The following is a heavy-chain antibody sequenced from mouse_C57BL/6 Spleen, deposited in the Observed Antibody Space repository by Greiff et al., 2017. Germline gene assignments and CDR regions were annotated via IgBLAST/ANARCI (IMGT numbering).Heavy chain of an antibody. J-gene: IGHJ1*03. CDR2: IDPSDSYT. V-gene: IGHV1-59*01. Sequence: VQLQQPGAELVRPGTSVKLSCKASGYTFTSYWMHWVKQRPGQGLEWIGVIDPSDSYTNYNQKFKGKATLTVDTSSSTAYMQLSSLTSEESAVYYCARPHFDVWGTGTTVTVSS. CDR1: GYTFTSYW. CDR3: ARPHFDV.